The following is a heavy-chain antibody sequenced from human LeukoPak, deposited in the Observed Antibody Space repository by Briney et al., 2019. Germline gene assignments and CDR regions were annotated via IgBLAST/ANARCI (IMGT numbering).Heavy chain of an antibody. V-gene: IGHV3-48*04. CDR1: GFTFSSYS. D-gene: IGHD4-17*01. J-gene: IGHJ4*02. CDR2: ISSSSSTI. Sequence: GGSLRLSCAASGFTFSSYSMNWVRQAPGKGLEWVSYISSSSSTIYYADSVKGRFTISRDNAKNSLYLQMNSLRAEDTAVYYCARDQDGDYTPFDYWGQGTLVPSPQ. CDR3: ARDQDGDYTPFDY.